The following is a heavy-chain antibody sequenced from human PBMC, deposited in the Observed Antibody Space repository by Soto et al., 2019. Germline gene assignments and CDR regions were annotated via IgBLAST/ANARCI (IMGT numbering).Heavy chain of an antibody. CDR1: GFTFSTYW. J-gene: IGHJ4*02. CDR3: SRPLNS. CDR2: INHDGSEK. Sequence: EVQLMESGGGLVQPGGSLRLSCAASGFTFSTYWMDWVRQTPGNGLEWVANINHDGSEKDYVDSVKGRFTIYRDNAKNALYLQMSSLAAEDSALYYCSRPLNSWGQGTLVTVS. V-gene: IGHV3-7*01.